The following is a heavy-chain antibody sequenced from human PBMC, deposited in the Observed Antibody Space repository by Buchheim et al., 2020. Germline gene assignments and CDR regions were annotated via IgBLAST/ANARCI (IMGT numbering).Heavy chain of an antibody. CDR2: ISQSGDT. CDR3: ARNYYFYGMDV. CDR1: SGSISSSYW. V-gene: IGHV4-4*02. Sequence: QVQLQESGPGLVKPSGTLSLTCAVSSGSISSSYWWSWVRQPPGKGLEWIGEISQSGDTSYTPSLKSRVPMSLDNSKHQLSLNLNSVTAADTAVYYCARNYYFYGMDVWGQGTT. J-gene: IGHJ6*02.